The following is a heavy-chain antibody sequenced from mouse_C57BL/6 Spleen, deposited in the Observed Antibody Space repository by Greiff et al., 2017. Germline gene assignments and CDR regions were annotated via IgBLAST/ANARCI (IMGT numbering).Heavy chain of an antibody. CDR2: INYDGSST. CDR1: GFTFSDYY. Sequence: EVKVVESEGGLVQPGSSMKLSCTASGFTFSDYYMAWVRQVPEKGLEWVANINYDGSSTYYLDSLKSRFIISRDNAKNILYLQMSSLKSEDTATYYCARVPYYGSVYYYAMDYWGQGTSVTVSS. V-gene: IGHV5-16*01. D-gene: IGHD1-1*01. J-gene: IGHJ4*01. CDR3: ARVPYYGSVYYYAMDY.